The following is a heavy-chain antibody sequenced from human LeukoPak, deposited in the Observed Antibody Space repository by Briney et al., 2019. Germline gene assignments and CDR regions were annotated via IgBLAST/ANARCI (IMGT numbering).Heavy chain of an antibody. V-gene: IGHV3-21*06. Sequence: GGSLRLSCAASGFTFSSYSMNWVRQAPGKGLEWVSSISDNSRYIYYADSMRGRFTISRDNAKNSLYLQMNSLKPEDTAVYYCARVAEAAAFDSWGQGTLVTVSS. CDR2: ISDNSRYI. J-gene: IGHJ4*02. CDR3: ARVAEAAAFDS. CDR1: GFTFSSYS. D-gene: IGHD6-13*01.